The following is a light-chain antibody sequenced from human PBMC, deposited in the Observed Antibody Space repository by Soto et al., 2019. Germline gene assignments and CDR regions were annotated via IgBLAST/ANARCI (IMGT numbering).Light chain of an antibody. V-gene: IGKV1-12*01. Sequence: DVQMPQTPSSVSASVGDRVTITCLASQGIGTWLAWYQQKPGKAPKLLIYAASSLQSGVPSRFSGSGSGTDFTLTISSLQPEDFATYYCQQANIFPWTFGQGTKVDIK. CDR1: QGIGTW. CDR3: QQANIFPWT. J-gene: IGKJ1*01. CDR2: AAS.